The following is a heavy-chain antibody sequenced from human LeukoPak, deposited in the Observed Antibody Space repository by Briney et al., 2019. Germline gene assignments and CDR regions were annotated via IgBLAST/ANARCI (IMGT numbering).Heavy chain of an antibody. CDR3: ARARYSSSWDPFQH. D-gene: IGHD6-13*01. V-gene: IGHV3-11*05. Sequence: GGSLRLSCAASGFSFSDYYMSCIRQAPGKGLEWVSYISSTSSYTNYADSVKGRFTISRDNAKNSLYLQMDSLRAEDTAVYYCARARYSSSWDPFQHWGQGTLVTVSS. CDR2: ISSTSSYT. J-gene: IGHJ1*01. CDR1: GFSFSDYY.